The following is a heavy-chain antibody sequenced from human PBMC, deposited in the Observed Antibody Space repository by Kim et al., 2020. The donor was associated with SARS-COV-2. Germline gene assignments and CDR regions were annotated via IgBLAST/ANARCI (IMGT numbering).Heavy chain of an antibody. Sequence: SETLSLTCAVYGGSFSGYYWSWIRQPPGKGLEWIGEINHCGSTNYNPSLKSRVTISVDTSKNQFSLKLSSVTAADTAVYYCGRGPTCSSTSCGTADPWG. CDR3: GRGPTCSSTSCGTADP. CDR1: GGSFSGYY. J-gene: IGHJ5*02. CDR2: INHCGST. V-gene: IGHV4-34*01. D-gene: IGHD2-2*01.